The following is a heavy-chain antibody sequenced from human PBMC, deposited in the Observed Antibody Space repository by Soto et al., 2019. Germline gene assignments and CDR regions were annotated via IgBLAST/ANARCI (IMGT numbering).Heavy chain of an antibody. D-gene: IGHD3-9*01. CDR3: AREGSYDILTGYYTRYYYGMDV. V-gene: IGHV3-33*01. CDR1: VFTVSSYG. J-gene: IGHJ6*02. CDR2: IWYDGSNK. Sequence: GSLRLSGAASVFTVSSYGMHWVRQAPGKGLEWVAVIWYDGSNKYYADSVKGRFTISRDNSKNTLYLQMNSLRAEDTAVYYCAREGSYDILTGYYTRYYYGMDVWGQGTTVTVSS.